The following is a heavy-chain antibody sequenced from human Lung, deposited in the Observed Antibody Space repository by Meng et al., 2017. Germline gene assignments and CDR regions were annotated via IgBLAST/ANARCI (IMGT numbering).Heavy chain of an antibody. Sequence: QVALVQAGAEVKKPGASRKVHCKPSGYNFPDYWLHWVRRAPGQGLEWMGRIDPKSGDTHYAQRFQGRVTMTGDTSISTAYMELSGLRSDDTAMYYCARDEDISAAGKLFGDYWGQGTLVTVSS. CDR1: GYNFPDYW. CDR3: ARDEDISAAGKLFGDY. J-gene: IGHJ4*02. V-gene: IGHV1-2*06. CDR2: IDPKSGDT. D-gene: IGHD6-13*01.